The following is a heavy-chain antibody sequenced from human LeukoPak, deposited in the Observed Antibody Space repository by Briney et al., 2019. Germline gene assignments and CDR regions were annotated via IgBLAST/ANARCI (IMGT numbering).Heavy chain of an antibody. CDR3: AKTGYSYEGVDY. CDR2: ISYDGSNK. V-gene: IGHV3-30*18. J-gene: IGHJ4*02. CDR1: GFTFSSYG. Sequence: QSGGSLRLSCAASGFTFSSYGMHWVRQAPGKGREWVAGISYDGSNKYYADSVKGRFTISRDNSKNTLYLQMNSLRAEDTAVYYCAKTGYSYEGVDYWGQGTLVTVSS. D-gene: IGHD5-18*01.